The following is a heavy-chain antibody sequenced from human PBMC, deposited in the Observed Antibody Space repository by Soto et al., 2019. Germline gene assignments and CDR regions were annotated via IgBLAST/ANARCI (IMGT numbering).Heavy chain of an antibody. CDR2: FSYSGST. CDR1: GGSLSSGPYS. D-gene: IGHD3-10*01. CDR3: ARQGFGATHGLVDV. J-gene: IGHJ6*02. Sequence: SETLSLTCTVSGGSLSSGPYSWGWIRQPPEKGLEWIGTFSYSGSTSYNPSLRSRVTISVDTSKNQFSLKLTSVTVADTALYYCARQGFGATHGLVDVWGQGTTVTVSS. V-gene: IGHV4-39*01.